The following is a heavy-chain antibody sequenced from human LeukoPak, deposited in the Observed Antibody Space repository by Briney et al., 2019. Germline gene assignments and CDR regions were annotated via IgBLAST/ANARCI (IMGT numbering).Heavy chain of an antibody. CDR3: ARGSVGAARPNFRRTWIQERAHMDV. Sequence: GGSLRLSCAASGFTLSSYWMSWVRQAPGKGLEWVANIKQAGSEKYYVDSVKGRFTISRDNAKNSLYLQMNSLRAEDTAVYYCARGSVGAARPNFRRTWIQERAHMDVWGKGTTVTVSS. V-gene: IGHV3-7*01. CDR2: IKQAGSEK. CDR1: GFTLSSYW. J-gene: IGHJ6*03. D-gene: IGHD6-6*01.